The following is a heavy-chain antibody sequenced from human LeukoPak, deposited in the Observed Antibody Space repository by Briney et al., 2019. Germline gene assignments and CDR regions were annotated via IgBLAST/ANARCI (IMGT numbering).Heavy chain of an antibody. CDR3: ARDRGVVGSSWPYYFDY. V-gene: IGHV1-69*05. D-gene: IGHD6-13*01. Sequence: GSSVKVSCKASGGTFSSYAISWVRQAPGQGLEWMGRIIPIFSTANYAQKFQGRVTITTDESTSTAYMELSSLRSEDTAVYYCARDRGVVGSSWPYYFDYWGQGTLVTVSS. J-gene: IGHJ4*02. CDR2: IIPIFSTA. CDR1: GGTFSSYA.